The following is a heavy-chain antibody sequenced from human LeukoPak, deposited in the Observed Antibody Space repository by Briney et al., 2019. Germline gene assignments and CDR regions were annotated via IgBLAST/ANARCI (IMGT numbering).Heavy chain of an antibody. CDR1: GFTFSSYG. CDR2: IRYDGSNK. J-gene: IGHJ4*02. D-gene: IGHD6-6*01. Sequence: GGSLRLSCAASGFTFSSYGMHWVRQAPGKGLEWVAFIRYDGSNKYYADSVKGRFTISRDNSKNTLYLQMNGLRDEDTAVYYCANGRSGRGTSSPEFDFWGQGTLVTVSS. V-gene: IGHV3-30*02. CDR3: ANGRSGRGTSSPEFDF.